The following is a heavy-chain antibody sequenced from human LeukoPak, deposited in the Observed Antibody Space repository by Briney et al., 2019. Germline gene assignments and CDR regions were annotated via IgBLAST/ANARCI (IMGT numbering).Heavy chain of an antibody. Sequence: GGSLRLSCAASGFTFSDYYMSWIRQAPGKGLEWVSYISSSGSTIYYADSVKGRFTISGDNAKNSLYLQMNSLRAEDTAVYYCAKPGYSYGYSFDYWGQGTLVTVSS. V-gene: IGHV3-11*04. D-gene: IGHD5-18*01. J-gene: IGHJ4*02. CDR1: GFTFSDYY. CDR2: ISSSGSTI. CDR3: AKPGYSYGYSFDY.